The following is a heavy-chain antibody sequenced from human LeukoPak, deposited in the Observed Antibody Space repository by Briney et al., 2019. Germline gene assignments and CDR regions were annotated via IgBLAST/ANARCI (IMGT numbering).Heavy chain of an antibody. Sequence: PGGSLSLSCTASGFSFTSYSLNWVRQAPGRGLEWVSYIDKTSTNIYYADSVKGRFTISRDNAKNSLYLQMNSLRAEDTAVYYCAREFGGTYDYWGQGTLVTVPS. D-gene: IGHD3-16*01. CDR1: GFSFTSYS. J-gene: IGHJ4*02. V-gene: IGHV3-48*04. CDR3: AREFGGTYDY. CDR2: IDKTSTNI.